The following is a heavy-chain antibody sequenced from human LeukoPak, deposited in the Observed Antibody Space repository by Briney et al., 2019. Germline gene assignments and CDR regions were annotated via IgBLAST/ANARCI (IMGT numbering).Heavy chain of an antibody. J-gene: IGHJ5*02. D-gene: IGHD1-26*01. CDR2: IYTSGST. V-gene: IGHV4-61*02. Sequence: SETLSLTCTVSGGSISSGSYYWSWIRQPAGKGLEWIGRIYTSGSTNYNPSLKSRVTISVDTSKNQFSLKLSSVTAADTAVYYCAREGGTTTLRVNWFDPWGQGTLVTVSS. CDR3: AREGGTTTLRVNWFDP. CDR1: GGSISSGSYY.